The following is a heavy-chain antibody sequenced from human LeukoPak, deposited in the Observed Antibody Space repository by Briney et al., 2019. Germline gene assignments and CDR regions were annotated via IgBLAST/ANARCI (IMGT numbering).Heavy chain of an antibody. J-gene: IGHJ6*03. CDR3: AGNSSSWYDYSYQYKDV. CDR1: GGSISSYY. CDR2: IY. D-gene: IGHD6-13*01. V-gene: IGHV4-59*01. Sequence: SETLSLTCTVSGGSISSYYWNWIRQPPGKGLEWIGSIYNYNPSLKSRVTISVDTSKNQFSLKLSAVTAADTAIYYCAGNSSSWYDYSYQYKDVWGKGTTVTVSS.